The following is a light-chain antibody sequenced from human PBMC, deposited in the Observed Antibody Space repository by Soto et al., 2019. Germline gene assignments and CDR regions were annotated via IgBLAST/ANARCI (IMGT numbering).Light chain of an antibody. V-gene: IGKV1-5*03. CDR3: QQYNST. J-gene: IGKJ1*01. CDR1: QGISSY. Sequence: DIQLTQSPSFLSASVGDRVTITCRASQGISSYLAWYQQKPGKAPKLLIYKASSLESGVPSRFSGSGSGTEFTLTISSLQPDDFATYYCQQYNSTFGQGTKVDI. CDR2: KAS.